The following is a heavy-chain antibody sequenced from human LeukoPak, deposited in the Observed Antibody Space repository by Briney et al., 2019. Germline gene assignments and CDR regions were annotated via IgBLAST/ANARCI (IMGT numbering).Heavy chain of an antibody. CDR3: AREGSSGWSPTWFDP. D-gene: IGHD6-19*01. CDR2: ISSSSSTI. J-gene: IGHJ5*02. Sequence: GGSLRLSCAASGFTFSSYGMNWVRQAPGKGLEWVSYISSSSSTIYYADSVKGRFTISRDNAKNSLYLQMNSLRDEDTAVYYCAREGSSGWSPTWFDPWGQGTLVTVSS. V-gene: IGHV3-48*02. CDR1: GFTFSSYG.